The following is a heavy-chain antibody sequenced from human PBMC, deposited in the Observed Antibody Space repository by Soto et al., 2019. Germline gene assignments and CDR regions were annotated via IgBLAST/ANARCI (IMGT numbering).Heavy chain of an antibody. J-gene: IGHJ6*02. CDR3: ASPLLPIAARDLDYGMHV. CDR2: IYPGDSDT. V-gene: IGHV5-51*01. Sequence: GESLKLSCKGSGYSFTSYWIGWVRQMPGKGLEWMGIIYPGDSDTRYSPSFQGQVTISADKAISTAYLQRSSLKASDTAMYYCASPLLPIAARDLDYGMHVWGQGTTVTVS. D-gene: IGHD6-6*01. CDR1: GYSFTSYW.